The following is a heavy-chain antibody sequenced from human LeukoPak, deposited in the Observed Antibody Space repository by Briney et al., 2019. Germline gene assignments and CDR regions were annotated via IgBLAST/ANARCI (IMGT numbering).Heavy chain of an antibody. CDR3: ASGSSGWPFDY. J-gene: IGHJ4*02. CDR1: GGTFSSYA. Sequence: SVKVSCKASGGTFSSYAISWVRQAPGQGLEWMGRIIPILGIANYAQKFQGRVTITADKSTSTAYMELSSLRSEDTAVYYCASGSSGWPFDYWGQGTLVTVSS. CDR2: IIPILGIA. D-gene: IGHD6-19*01. V-gene: IGHV1-69*04.